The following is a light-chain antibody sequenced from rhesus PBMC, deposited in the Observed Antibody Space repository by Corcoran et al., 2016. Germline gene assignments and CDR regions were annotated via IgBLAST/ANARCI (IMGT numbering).Light chain of an antibody. CDR1: SSVSTTY. J-gene: IGKJ3*01. CDR2: KTS. CDR3: QQWYSIPFT. V-gene: IGKV3-35*01. Sequence: EIVLTQSPTSMAVSQGERVTISCTASSSVSTTYFHWYQQKPGFPPRLLVYKTSSLASGVSARFSGSGSGPSYTLTIRNMEAEDAANYYCQQWYSIPFTFGPGTKLDIK.